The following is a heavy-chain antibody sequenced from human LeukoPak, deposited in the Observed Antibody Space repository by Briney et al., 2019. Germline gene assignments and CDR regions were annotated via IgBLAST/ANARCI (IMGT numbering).Heavy chain of an antibody. J-gene: IGHJ6*02. Sequence: GGSLRLSCAASGFTFRSYGIHWVREAPGKGLVWVAVIWYDGSNKYYAGSVKGRFTISRDNSKNTLYLQMNSLRAEDTAVYYCGRGYYGDYGYGMDVWGQGTTVTVSS. CDR2: IWYDGSNK. CDR3: GRGYYGDYGYGMDV. D-gene: IGHD4-17*01. CDR1: GFTFRSYG. V-gene: IGHV3-33*01.